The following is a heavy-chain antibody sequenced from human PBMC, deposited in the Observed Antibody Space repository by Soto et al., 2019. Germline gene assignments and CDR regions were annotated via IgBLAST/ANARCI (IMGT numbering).Heavy chain of an antibody. D-gene: IGHD1-26*01. J-gene: IGHJ4*02. CDR3: ARETGGSHPRYFDF. V-gene: IGHV4-59*01. CDR1: GASINSYY. CDR2: TSYSGTT. Sequence: QVQLQESGPGLVKPSETLSLTCTVSGASINSYYWSWIRQPPGKGLEWIAYTSYSGTTNYNTSLKSRVTISIDSSKNQLSLKLSSVTAADTAVFYCARETGGSHPRYFDFWGQGTLVTVSS.